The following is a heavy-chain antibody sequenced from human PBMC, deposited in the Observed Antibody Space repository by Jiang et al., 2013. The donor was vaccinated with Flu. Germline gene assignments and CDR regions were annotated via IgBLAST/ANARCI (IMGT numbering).Heavy chain of an antibody. CDR1: GGSISSSNW. J-gene: IGHJ4*02. D-gene: IGHD2-15*01. Sequence: GPGLVKPSGTLSLTCAVSGGSISSSNWWSWVRQPPGKGLEWIGEIYHSGSTNYNPSLKSRVTISVDKSKNQFSLKLSSVTAADTAVYYCARVRRYCSGGSCSNEWSYFDYWGQGTLVTVSS. CDR2: IYHSGST. CDR3: ARVRRYCSGGSCSNEWSYFDY. V-gene: IGHV4-4*02.